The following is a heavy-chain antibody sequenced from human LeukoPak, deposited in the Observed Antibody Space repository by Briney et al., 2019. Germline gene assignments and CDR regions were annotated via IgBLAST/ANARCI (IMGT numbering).Heavy chain of an antibody. CDR1: GGSLSGYY. CDR3: VGGRKTLLWFGELSPGHWFDP. CDR2: INHSGST. D-gene: IGHD3-10*01. V-gene: IGHV4-34*01. J-gene: IGHJ5*02. Sequence: PSGTLSLTCAVYGGSLSGYYWSWLRQPPGKGLEWIGEINHSGSTNYNPSLLSRVTISVDTSKNQFPLKLSSVTAADPGEDSCVGGRKTLLWFGELSPGHWFDPWGQGTLVTVSS.